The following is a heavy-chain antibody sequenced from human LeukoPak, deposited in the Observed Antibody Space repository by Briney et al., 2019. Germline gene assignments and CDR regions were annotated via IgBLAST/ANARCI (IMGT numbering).Heavy chain of an antibody. V-gene: IGHV3-23*01. J-gene: IGHJ6*03. Sequence: GGSLRLSCAASGLTLSSYAVSWVRQAPGKGLEGVSAISGSGGSTYYADSVKGRFTISRDNSKTTLYLQMNSLRAKDTAVYYCARGVLRFLEWLDYYYYMDVWGKGTTVTVSS. D-gene: IGHD3-3*01. CDR1: GLTLSSYA. CDR3: ARGVLRFLEWLDYYYYMDV. CDR2: ISGSGGST.